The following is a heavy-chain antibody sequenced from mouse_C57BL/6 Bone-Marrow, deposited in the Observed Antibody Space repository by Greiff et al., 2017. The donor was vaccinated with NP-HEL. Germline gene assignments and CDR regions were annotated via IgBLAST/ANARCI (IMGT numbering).Heavy chain of an antibody. CDR1: GFTFSSYA. CDR2: ISDGGSYT. CDR3: ARDRIVPFAY. Sequence: EVMLVESGGGLVKPGGSLKLSCAASGFTFSSYAMSWVRQTLEKRLEWVATISDGGSYTYYPDNVKGRFTISRDNAKNNLYLQMSHLKSEDTAMYYCARDRIVPFAYWGQGTLVTVSA. D-gene: IGHD2-12*01. J-gene: IGHJ3*01. V-gene: IGHV5-4*01.